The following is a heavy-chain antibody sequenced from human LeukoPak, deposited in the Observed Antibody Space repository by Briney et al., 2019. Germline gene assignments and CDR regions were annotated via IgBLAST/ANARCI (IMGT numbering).Heavy chain of an antibody. CDR1: GFTFSNYA. CDR2: ISGSGGST. V-gene: IGHV3-23*01. Sequence: GGSLRLSCAASGFTFSNYAMSWVSQAPGKGLEWVSAISGSGGSTYYADSVKGRFTISRDNSKSTVYVQMNSLRAEDTAVYYCSKGGGTYPDDYFDSWGQGTPVTVSS. CDR3: SKGGGTYPDDYFDS. J-gene: IGHJ4*02.